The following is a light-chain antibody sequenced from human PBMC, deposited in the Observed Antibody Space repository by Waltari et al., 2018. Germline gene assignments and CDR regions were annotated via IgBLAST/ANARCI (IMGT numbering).Light chain of an antibody. J-gene: IGKJ4*01. Sequence: DIQLTQSPSFLSASIGDRVTITCRASQGISSYLAWYQQKPGKAPKLLIYAASTLQSGVPSRFSGSGSGTEFTLTISSLQPEDFATYYCQELNTYPQSLTFGGGTKVEFK. V-gene: IGKV1-9*01. CDR2: AAS. CDR3: QELNTYPQSLT. CDR1: QGISSY.